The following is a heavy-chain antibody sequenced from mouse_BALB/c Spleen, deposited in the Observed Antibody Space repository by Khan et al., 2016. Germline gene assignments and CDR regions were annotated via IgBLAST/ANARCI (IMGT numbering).Heavy chain of an antibody. CDR1: GYSITSGYY. CDR3: ARVGFPLYFDV. J-gene: IGHJ1*01. V-gene: IGHV3-6*02. Sequence: VQLKESGPGLVKPSQSLSLTCSVTGYSITSGYYWNWIRQFPGNKLEWMGYISYDGSNNYNPSLKNRISITRDTSKNQFFLKLNSVTTEDTATYYCARVGFPLYFDVWGAGTTVTVSS. CDR2: ISYDGSN.